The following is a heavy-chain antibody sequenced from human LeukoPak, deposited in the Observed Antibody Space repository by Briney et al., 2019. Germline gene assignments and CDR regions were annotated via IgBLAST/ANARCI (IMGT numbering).Heavy chain of an antibody. CDR2: ISAYNGNT. V-gene: IGHV1-18*01. J-gene: IGHJ5*02. D-gene: IGHD3-22*01. Sequence: ASVKVSCKASGYTFTSYGISWVRQAPGQGLEWMGSISAYNGNTNYAQKLQGRVTMTTDTSTSTAYMELRSLRSGDTAVYYCARDSSTYYDSSGPTNWFDPWGQGTLVTVSS. CDR1: GYTFTSYG. CDR3: ARDSSTYYDSSGPTNWFDP.